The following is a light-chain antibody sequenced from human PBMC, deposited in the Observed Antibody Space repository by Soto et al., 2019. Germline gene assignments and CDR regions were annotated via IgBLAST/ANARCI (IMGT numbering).Light chain of an antibody. CDR1: QTISVS. Sequence: IQMTQSPSTLSASVGEPVTITCRASQTISVSLAWYRQKPGKAPNLLIYDASTLQEGVPSRFSGSGSGTEFTLTVTRLQPDDFATYFCQQYDKYSTFGHGTKVDVK. V-gene: IGKV1-5*01. J-gene: IGKJ1*01. CDR2: DAS. CDR3: QQYDKYST.